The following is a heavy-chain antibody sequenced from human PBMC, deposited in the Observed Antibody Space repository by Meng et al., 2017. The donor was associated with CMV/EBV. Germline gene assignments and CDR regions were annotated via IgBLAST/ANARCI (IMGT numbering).Heavy chain of an antibody. CDR1: GGSISSGSYY. Sequence: VQLQESGPGLVKPSQTLSLTCTVSGGSISSGSYYWSWIRQPAGKGLEWIGRIYTSGSTNYNPSLKSRVTISVDTSKNQFSLKLSSVTAADTAVYYCARALWGSSGWYRGFDYWGQGTLVTVSS. V-gene: IGHV4-61*02. D-gene: IGHD6-19*01. J-gene: IGHJ4*02. CDR3: ARALWGSSGWYRGFDY. CDR2: IYTSGST.